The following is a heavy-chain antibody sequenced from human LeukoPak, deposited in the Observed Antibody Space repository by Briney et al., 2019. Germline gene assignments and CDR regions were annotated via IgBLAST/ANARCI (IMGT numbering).Heavy chain of an antibody. CDR1: GYTCTSYG. Sequence: EASVKVSCKASGYTCTSYGISWVRQAPGQGLVWMGWISAHNGNTNYAQKLQGRVTMTTDTSTSTAYMELRSLRSDDTAVYYCARGDYSGNFQHWGQGTLVTVSS. CDR3: ARGDYSGNFQH. V-gene: IGHV1-18*01. CDR2: ISAHNGNT. J-gene: IGHJ1*01. D-gene: IGHD4-11*01.